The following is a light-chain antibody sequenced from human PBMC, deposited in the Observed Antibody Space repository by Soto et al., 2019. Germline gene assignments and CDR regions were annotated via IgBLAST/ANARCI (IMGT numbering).Light chain of an antibody. J-gene: IGKJ4*01. CDR2: GAS. CDR1: QSVSSN. Sequence: EIVMTQSPATLSVSPGERATLSCRASQSVSSNLAWYQQKPGQAPRLLSYGASTRATGIPARFSGSGSGTEFTLTNSSLQSEDFAVYYCQQYKNWPPLTFGGGTKVEIK. V-gene: IGKV3-15*01. CDR3: QQYKNWPPLT.